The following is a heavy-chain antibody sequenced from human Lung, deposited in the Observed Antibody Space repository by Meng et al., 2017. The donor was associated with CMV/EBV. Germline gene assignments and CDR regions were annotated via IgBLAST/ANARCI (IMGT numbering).Heavy chain of an antibody. V-gene: IGHV3-74*01. CDR1: GFPFSSYW. Sequence: SCAASGFPFSSYWMHWVRQAPGKGLVWVSRINSDGSSTIYADSVQGRFTISRDNAKNTLYLQMNSLRAEDTAVYYCARGGSSWGGKYYYYVMDVXGQGXTVTVSS. J-gene: IGHJ6*02. D-gene: IGHD6-13*01. CDR3: ARGGSSWGGKYYYYVMDV. CDR2: INSDGSST.